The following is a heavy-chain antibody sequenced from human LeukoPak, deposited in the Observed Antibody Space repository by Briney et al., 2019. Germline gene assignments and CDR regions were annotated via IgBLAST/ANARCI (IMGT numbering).Heavy chain of an antibody. CDR3: ARQLRSYGGNSGYFDY. D-gene: IGHD4-23*01. V-gene: IGHV4-39*01. CDR2: IYYSGST. CDR1: GGSISSSSYY. Sequence: SETLSLTCTVSGGSISSSSYYWGWIRQPPGKGLEWIGSIYYSGSTYYNPSLKSRVTISVDTSKNQFSLKLSSVTAADTAVYYCARQLRSYGGNSGYFDYWGQGTLVTVSS. J-gene: IGHJ4*02.